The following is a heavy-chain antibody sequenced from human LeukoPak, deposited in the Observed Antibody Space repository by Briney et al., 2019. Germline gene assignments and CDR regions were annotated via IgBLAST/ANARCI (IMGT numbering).Heavy chain of an antibody. V-gene: IGHV1-18*01. CDR1: GYTFTNYG. D-gene: IGHD1-26*01. J-gene: IGHJ3*02. CDR2: ISPYNGNT. CDR3: ARVSSSYSGAFDI. Sequence: ASVKVSCKASGYTFTNYGISWVRQAPGQGLEWMGWISPYNGNTNYAQKVQGRVTMTTDTSTSTAYMEVSSLRSDDTGVYYCARVSSSYSGAFDIWGQGTMVTVSS.